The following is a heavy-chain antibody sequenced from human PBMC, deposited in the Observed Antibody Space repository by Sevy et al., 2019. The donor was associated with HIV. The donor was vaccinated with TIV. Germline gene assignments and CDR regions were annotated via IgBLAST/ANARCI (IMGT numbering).Heavy chain of an antibody. V-gene: IGHV3-74*01. J-gene: IGHJ4*02. D-gene: IGHD6-6*01. CDR1: GFPFSNYY. CDR3: FVRIRDSSEIDY. Sequence: GSLRPPCAASGFPFSNYYMNWVRPGPGKGPVWVARLNGDGSELNYADSVRGRFTISRDNTKNTLYLQMSSLRGEDTAVYYCFVRIRDSSEIDYWGQGTLVTVSS. CDR2: LNGDGSEL.